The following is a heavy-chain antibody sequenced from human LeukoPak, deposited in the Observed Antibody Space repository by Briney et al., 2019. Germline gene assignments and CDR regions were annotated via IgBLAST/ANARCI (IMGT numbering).Heavy chain of an antibody. CDR3: ASLPPYYYGMDV. V-gene: IGHV3-66*01. Sequence: PGGSLRLSCAASGFTVSSNYMSWVRQAPGKGLEWVSVIYSGGSTYYADSVKGRFTISRDNSKNTLYLQVNSLRAEDTAVYYCASLPPYYYGMDVWGQGTTVTVSS. CDR2: IYSGGST. J-gene: IGHJ6*02. CDR1: GFTVSSNY.